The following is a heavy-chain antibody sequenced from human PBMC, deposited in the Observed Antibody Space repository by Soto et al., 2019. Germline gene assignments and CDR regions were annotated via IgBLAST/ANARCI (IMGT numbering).Heavy chain of an antibody. J-gene: IGHJ5*02. CDR2: IYYSGST. D-gene: IGHD1-26*01. CDR3: ARGGSYYVGWFDP. CDR1: GGSISSYY. Sequence: SDTLSLTCTVSGGSISSYYWSWIRQPPGKGLEWIGYIYYSGSTNYNPSLKSRVTISVDTSKNQFSLKLSSVTAADTAVYYCARGGSYYVGWFDPWGQGTLVTVSS. V-gene: IGHV4-59*07.